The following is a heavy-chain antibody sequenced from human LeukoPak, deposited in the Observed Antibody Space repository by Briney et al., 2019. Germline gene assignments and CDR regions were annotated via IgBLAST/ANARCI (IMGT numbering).Heavy chain of an antibody. V-gene: IGHV4-4*07. CDR3: ARAIYGDFYFVY. J-gene: IGHJ4*02. Sequence: SETLSLTCTISAGSISSYYWTWIRQPAGKGLEWIGHIYSTGSASYNPSLNSRVTMSLDKSKNLLSLKLTSFTASDTAGYYCARAIYGDFYFVYWGQETLATVSS. CDR2: IYSTGSA. D-gene: IGHD4-17*01. CDR1: AGSISSYY.